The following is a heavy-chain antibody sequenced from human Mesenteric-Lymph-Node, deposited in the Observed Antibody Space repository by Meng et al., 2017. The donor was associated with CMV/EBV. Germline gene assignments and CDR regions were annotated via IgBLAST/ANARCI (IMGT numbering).Heavy chain of an antibody. CDR3: ARGTTVITLDY. CDR1: GGSISSSSYY. Sequence: SETLSLTCSGSGGSISSSSYYWGWIRQPPGKGLEWIGSIYYSGSTYYNPSLKSRVTISVDTSKNQFSLKLSSVTAADTAVYYCARGTTVITLDYWGQGTLVTVSS. CDR2: IYYSGST. V-gene: IGHV4-39*07. D-gene: IGHD4-17*01. J-gene: IGHJ4*02.